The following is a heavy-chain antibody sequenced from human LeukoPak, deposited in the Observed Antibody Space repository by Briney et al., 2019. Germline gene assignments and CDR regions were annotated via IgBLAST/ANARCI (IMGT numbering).Heavy chain of an antibody. V-gene: IGHV4-39*01. J-gene: IGHJ4*02. CDR3: ASFGLLFDY. D-gene: IGHD2-15*01. Sequence: SETLSLTCTVSGGSISSSSYYWGWIRQPPGKGLEWIGTIYYSGSTYYNPSLKSRVTISVDTSKNQFSLELSSVTAADTAVYYCASFGLLFDYWGQGTLVIVSS. CDR2: IYYSGST. CDR1: GGSISSSSYY.